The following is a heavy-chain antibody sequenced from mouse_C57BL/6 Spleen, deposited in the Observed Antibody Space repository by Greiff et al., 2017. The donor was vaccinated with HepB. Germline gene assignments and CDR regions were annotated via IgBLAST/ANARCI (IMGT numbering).Heavy chain of an antibody. Sequence: QVQLQQPGAELVKPGASVKLSCKASGYTFTSYWMQWVKQRPGQGLEWIGEIDPSDSYTNYNQKFKGKATLTVDTSSSTAYMQLSSLTSEDSAVYYCARKVPITTVVALYYFDYWGQGTTLTVSS. J-gene: IGHJ2*01. V-gene: IGHV1-50*01. D-gene: IGHD1-1*01. CDR2: IDPSDSYT. CDR3: ARKVPITTVVALYYFDY. CDR1: GYTFTSYW.